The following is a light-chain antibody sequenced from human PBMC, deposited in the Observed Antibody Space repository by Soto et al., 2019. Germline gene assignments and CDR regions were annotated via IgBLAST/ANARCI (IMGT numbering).Light chain of an antibody. V-gene: IGLV2-8*01. J-gene: IGLJ3*02. CDR3: SAYAASNDFYFV. CDR1: SSDVGGYNY. Sequence: QSVLTQPPSASGSPGQSVTISCTGTSSDVGGYNYVSWYQQYPGRAPKLMIYEVTKRPSGDPDRCSVSKSGNTASLTVSGRQEEDEADYYCSAYAASNDFYFVFGGGTKLTVL. CDR2: EVT.